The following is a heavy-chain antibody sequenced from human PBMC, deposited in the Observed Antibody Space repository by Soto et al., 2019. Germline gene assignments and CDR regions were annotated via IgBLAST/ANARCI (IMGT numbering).Heavy chain of an antibody. CDR3: ARWHT. V-gene: IGHV3-7*05. J-gene: IGHJ4*02. Sequence: GGSLRLSCAATGFTFSAYWMSWVRQAPGKGLEWVANINQDGNEQYYVDSVRGRFTISRDNAKNALYLQMNSLRGEDTAVYYCARWHTWGQGALVTVSS. D-gene: IGHD2-21*01. CDR1: GFTFSAYW. CDR2: INQDGNEQ.